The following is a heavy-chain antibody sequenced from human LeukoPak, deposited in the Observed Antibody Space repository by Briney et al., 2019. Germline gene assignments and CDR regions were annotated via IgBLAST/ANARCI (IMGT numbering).Heavy chain of an antibody. CDR2: IYYIGST. V-gene: IGHV4-59*12. CDR3: ARPTGRGDYPTHAFDI. Sequence: PETLSLTCTVSGGSISGYYWSWVRPPPGEGLEWIGFIYYIGSTSNNPSLKSRVTISIDKSKNQFSLLLSSVTAADTAVYYCARPTGRGDYPTHAFDIWGQGTMVTVSS. J-gene: IGHJ3*02. CDR1: GGSISGYY. D-gene: IGHD4/OR15-4a*01.